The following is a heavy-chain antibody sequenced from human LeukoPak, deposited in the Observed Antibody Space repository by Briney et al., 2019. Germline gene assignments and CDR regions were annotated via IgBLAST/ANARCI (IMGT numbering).Heavy chain of an antibody. J-gene: IGHJ4*02. D-gene: IGHD6-19*01. V-gene: IGHV3-15*01. CDR1: GFTFSNAW. Sequence: GGSLRLSCAASGFTFSNAWMSWVRQAPGKGLEWVGRIKSKTDGGTTDYAAPVKGRFTISRDESKNTLYLQMNSLKTEDTAVYYSTTAYEQWLAHYYDYGGRGTLVTVSS. CDR3: TTAYEQWLAHYYDY. CDR2: IKSKTDGGTT.